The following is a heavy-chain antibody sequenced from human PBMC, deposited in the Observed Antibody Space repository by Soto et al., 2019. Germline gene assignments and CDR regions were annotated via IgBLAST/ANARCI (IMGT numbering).Heavy chain of an antibody. D-gene: IGHD1-26*01. CDR3: ARVIVGATQEYYYYYYGMDV. CDR1: GFTFSSYA. Sequence: LRLSCAASGFTFSSYAMHWVRQAPGKGLEWVAVISYDGSNKYYADSVKGRFTISRDNSKNTLYLQMNSLRAEDTAVYYCARVIVGATQEYYYYYYGMDVWGQGTTVTVSS. J-gene: IGHJ6*02. V-gene: IGHV3-30-3*01. CDR2: ISYDGSNK.